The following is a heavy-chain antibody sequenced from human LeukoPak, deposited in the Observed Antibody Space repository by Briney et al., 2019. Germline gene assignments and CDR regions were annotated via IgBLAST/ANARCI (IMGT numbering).Heavy chain of an antibody. J-gene: IGHJ4*02. Sequence: SETLSLTCTVSGGSISSSSYYWGWIRQPPGKGLEWIGSIYYSGSTYYNPSLKSRVTISADTSKNQFSLKLTSVTAADTSVYYCARRDGYNSYYFDYWGQGTLVTVSS. V-gene: IGHV4-39*01. CDR1: GGSISSSSYY. D-gene: IGHD5-24*01. CDR3: ARRDGYNSYYFDY. CDR2: IYYSGST.